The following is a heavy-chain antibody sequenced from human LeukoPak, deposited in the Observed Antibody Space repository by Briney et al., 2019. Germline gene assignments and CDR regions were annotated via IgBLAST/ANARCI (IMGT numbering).Heavy chain of an antibody. CDR3: ARLEIGDYVNVFDY. CDR1: GGSISSSSYY. J-gene: IGHJ4*02. V-gene: IGHV4-39*01. CDR2: IYYSGST. Sequence: SSETLSLTCTVSGGSISSSSYYWGCIRQPAGKGLEWIGSIYYSGSTYYNPSLKSRVTISVDTSKNQFSLKLSSVTAADTAVYYCARLEIGDYVNVFDYWGQGTLVTVSS. D-gene: IGHD4-17*01.